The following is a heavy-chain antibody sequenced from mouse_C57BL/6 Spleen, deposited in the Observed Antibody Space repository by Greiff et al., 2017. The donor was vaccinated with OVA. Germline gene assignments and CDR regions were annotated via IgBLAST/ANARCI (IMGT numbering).Heavy chain of an antibody. CDR2: IDPETGGT. J-gene: IGHJ4*01. D-gene: IGHD1-1*01. V-gene: IGHV1-15*01. CDR3: TRGGYGSPYYAMDY. CDR1: GYTFTDYE. Sequence: QVQLKQSGAELVRPGASVTLSCKASGYTFTDYEMHWVKQTPVHGLEWIGAIDPETGGTAYNQKFKGKAILTADNSSSTAYMELRSLTSEDSAVYYCTRGGYGSPYYAMDYWGQGTSVTVSS.